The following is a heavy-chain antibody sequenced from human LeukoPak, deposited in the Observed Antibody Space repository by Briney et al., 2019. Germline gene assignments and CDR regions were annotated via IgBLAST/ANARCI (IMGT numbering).Heavy chain of an antibody. D-gene: IGHD1-1*01. CDR1: GFTFRNAW. Sequence: PGGSLRLSCAVSGFTFRNAWMGYVRQAPGKGLEWVGRIKSKTDGGTTDYAAPVKGRFTISRDDSKNTLYLQMNSLKTEDTAVYYCTTDRQLTLRHFDLWGRGTLVTVSS. CDR2: IKSKTDGGTT. J-gene: IGHJ2*01. V-gene: IGHV3-15*01. CDR3: TTDRQLTLRHFDL.